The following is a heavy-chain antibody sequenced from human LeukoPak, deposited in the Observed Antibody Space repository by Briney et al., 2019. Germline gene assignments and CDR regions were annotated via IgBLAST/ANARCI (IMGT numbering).Heavy chain of an antibody. CDR2: ISPHSGGT. V-gene: IGHV1-2*02. Sequence: GASVKVSCKASGYRFTGYYIHWVRQAPGQGLEWMGWISPHSGGTKFAQKFQGRVTMTRDTSISTVYMVVSRLRSDDAAVYYYAREYYDILTGSLDYWGQGTLVTVSS. CDR3: AREYYDILTGSLDY. CDR1: GYRFTGYY. D-gene: IGHD3-9*01. J-gene: IGHJ4*02.